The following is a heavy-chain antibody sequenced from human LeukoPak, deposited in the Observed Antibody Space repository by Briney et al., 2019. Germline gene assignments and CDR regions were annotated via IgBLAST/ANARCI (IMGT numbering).Heavy chain of an antibody. Sequence: GGSLRLSCIASGFIFDNYAMAWVRQAPGKGLEWVSGISGSAERMYYADSVRGRFTISRDNSKNTLFLQLNSLRADDTAVYFCAKRDYPSPTDFYPLFDYWGQGALVTVSS. CDR2: ISGSAERM. CDR1: GFIFDNYA. V-gene: IGHV3-23*01. D-gene: IGHD3/OR15-3a*01. CDR3: AKRDYPSPTDFYPLFDY. J-gene: IGHJ4*02.